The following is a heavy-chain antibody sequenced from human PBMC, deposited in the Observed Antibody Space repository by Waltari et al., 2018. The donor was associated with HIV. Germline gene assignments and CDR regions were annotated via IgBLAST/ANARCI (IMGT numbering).Heavy chain of an antibody. J-gene: IGHJ4*02. CDR3: ATDFWSGHPDY. Sequence: EVHLVEYGGGLVRPVGCLTLHCNASDATCRGYSMTWVRQAPGKGLEWMSYISSRHSTMFYSDSVKGRVTISRDNAKNSLYLERTNPRVEDTAVYYCATDFWSGHPDYWGQGTLGTVSS. D-gene: IGHD3-3*01. CDR1: DATCRGYS. CDR2: ISSRHSTM. V-gene: IGHV3-48*01.